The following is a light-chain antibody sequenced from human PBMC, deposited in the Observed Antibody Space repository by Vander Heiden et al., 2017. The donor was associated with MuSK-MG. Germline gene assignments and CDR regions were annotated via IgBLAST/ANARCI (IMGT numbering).Light chain of an antibody. CDR1: QSIRRW. CDR3: QQDNDYSLFT. Sequence: DIQMTQSPSTLSASVGDRVTITCRASQSIRRWLAWYQQKPGKAPKLLIYDASTLESGPPSRFSRRGYGTAFTLTINRRQPDDFAPYYCQQDNDYSLFTFGQWTKLEIK. V-gene: IGKV1-5*01. CDR2: DAS. J-gene: IGKJ2*01.